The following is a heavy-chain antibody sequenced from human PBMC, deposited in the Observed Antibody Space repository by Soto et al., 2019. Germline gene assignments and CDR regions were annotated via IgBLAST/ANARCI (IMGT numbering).Heavy chain of an antibody. CDR1: GFTFSSYA. Sequence: EVQLLESGGGLVQPGGSLRLSCAASGFTFSSYAMSWVRQAPGKGLEWVSAISGSGGSTYYTDSVKGRFTISRDNSKNTLYLQMNSLRAEDTAVYYCAKVYGDLYYYYYMDVCGKGTTVTVSS. CDR2: ISGSGGST. J-gene: IGHJ6*03. D-gene: IGHD4-17*01. CDR3: AKVYGDLYYYYYMDV. V-gene: IGHV3-23*01.